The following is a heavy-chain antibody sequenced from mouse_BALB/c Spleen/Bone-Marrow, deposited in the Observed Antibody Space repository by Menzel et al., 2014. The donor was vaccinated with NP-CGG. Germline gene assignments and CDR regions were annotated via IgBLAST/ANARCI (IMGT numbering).Heavy chain of an antibody. V-gene: IGHV7-3*02. Sequence: EVKLQESGGGLVQPGGSLRLSCTTSGFTFTDYYMSWVLQPPGKALEWLAFIRNKAYGYTTEYSASVRGRFTISRDNSQSILYLQMNTLRAEDSATYYCARFPTDYWGQGTSVTVSS. CDR1: GFTFTDYY. J-gene: IGHJ4*01. CDR3: ARFPTDY. CDR2: IRNKAYGYTT.